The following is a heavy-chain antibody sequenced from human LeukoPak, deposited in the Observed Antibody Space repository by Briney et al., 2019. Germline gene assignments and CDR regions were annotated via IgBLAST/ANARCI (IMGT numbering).Heavy chain of an antibody. J-gene: IGHJ6*02. CDR2: ISSSSSYI. Sequence: GGSLRLPCAASGFTFSSYSMNWVRQAPGKGLEWVSSISSSSSYIYYADSVKGRFTISRDNAKNSLYLQMNSLRAEDTAVYYCARDSEAYGMDVWGQGTTVTVSS. D-gene: IGHD1-26*01. CDR1: GFTFSSYS. CDR3: ARDSEAYGMDV. V-gene: IGHV3-21*01.